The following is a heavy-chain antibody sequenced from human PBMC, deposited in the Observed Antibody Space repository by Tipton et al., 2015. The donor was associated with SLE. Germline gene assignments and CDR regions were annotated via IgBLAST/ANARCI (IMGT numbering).Heavy chain of an antibody. D-gene: IGHD6-19*01. CDR2: IYYTGST. CDR1: GVSIRSDY. Sequence: TLSLTCNVSGVSIRSDYWSWIRQPPGKGLEWIGYIYYTGSTNYNPSLKSRVTISVDTSKNQLSLKVRSVTAADTAVYFCARDIAVLGGYYYMDAWGTGTSVSVSS. V-gene: IGHV4-59*01. CDR3: ARDIAVLGGYYYMDA. J-gene: IGHJ6*03.